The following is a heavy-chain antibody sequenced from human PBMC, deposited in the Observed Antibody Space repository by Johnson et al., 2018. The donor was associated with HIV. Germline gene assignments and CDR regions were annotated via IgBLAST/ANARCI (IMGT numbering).Heavy chain of an antibody. D-gene: IGHD6-13*01. V-gene: IGHV3-23*04. J-gene: IGHJ3*02. CDR3: AKGRYSSSWYLAGAFYI. CDR2: ISGSGGST. Sequence: VQLVESGGDLVQPGGSLRLSCAASGFAFSSYAMTWVRQAPGKGLEWVSTISGSGGSTYYADSVKGQFTISRDNSNNTLYLQMNSLRAEDTAIYYCAKGRYSSSWYLAGAFYIWGQGTMVTVSS. CDR1: GFAFSSYA.